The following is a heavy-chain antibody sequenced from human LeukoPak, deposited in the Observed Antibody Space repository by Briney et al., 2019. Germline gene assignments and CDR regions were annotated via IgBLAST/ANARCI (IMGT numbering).Heavy chain of an antibody. V-gene: IGHV1-18*01. D-gene: IGHD3-9*01. CDR3: ARRYYDILTGYYPASRERYFDY. Sequence: NYAQKLQGRVTMTTDTSTSTAYLELRSLRSDDTAVYYCARRYYDILTGYYPASRERYFDYWGQGTLVTVSS. J-gene: IGHJ4*02.